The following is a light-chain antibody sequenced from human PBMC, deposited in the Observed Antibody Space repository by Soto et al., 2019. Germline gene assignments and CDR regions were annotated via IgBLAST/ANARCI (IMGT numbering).Light chain of an antibody. J-gene: IGKJ5*01. CDR2: DTS. CDR3: HQRNK. Sequence: EIVLTQSPGTLSLSPGERATLSCRASQFLSSYLAWYQQKPGQPPRLLIYDTSNRATGIPARFSGSRSGTDFTPTISSLEPEDVGVYFCHQRNKFGQGTRLAIK. CDR1: QFLSSY. V-gene: IGKV3-11*01.